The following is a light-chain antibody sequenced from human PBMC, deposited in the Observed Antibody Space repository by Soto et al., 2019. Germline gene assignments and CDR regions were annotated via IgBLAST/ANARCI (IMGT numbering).Light chain of an antibody. CDR3: QESHST. Sequence: DAQMTQSPSSLSASVGDSVTITCRARQSIGTYLDWYQHKPGKAPKLLIYAASSLQSGVPSRFSGSGSGTDFTLTISCLQPEEFATYYCQESHSTFGQGTKLEIK. CDR1: QSIGTY. CDR2: AAS. V-gene: IGKV1-39*01. J-gene: IGKJ2*01.